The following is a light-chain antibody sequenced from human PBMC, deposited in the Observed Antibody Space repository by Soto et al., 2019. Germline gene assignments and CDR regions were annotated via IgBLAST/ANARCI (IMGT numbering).Light chain of an antibody. CDR2: EVS. V-gene: IGLV2-14*01. Sequence: QSALAQPASGSGSPGQTITISCTGTSSDVGGYNYVSWYQQHPCKSPRVMIYEVSSRPSGVSNRFSGSKSGNTASLTISGLQAEDEADYYCSSYTSSSTLNYVFGTGSKVTVL. CDR1: SSDVGGYNY. J-gene: IGLJ1*01. CDR3: SSYTSSSTLNYV.